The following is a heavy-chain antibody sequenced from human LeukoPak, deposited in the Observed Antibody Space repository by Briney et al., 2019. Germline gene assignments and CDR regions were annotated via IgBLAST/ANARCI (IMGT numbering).Heavy chain of an antibody. CDR2: INPNSGGT. CDR3: ARVVTMVRGVIIAPFDY. Sequence: GASVKVSCKASGYTFTGYYMHWVRQAPGQGLKWMGWINPNSGGTNYAQKFQGRVTKTRDTSISTAYMELSRLRSDDTAVYYCARVVTMVRGVIIAPFDYWGQGTLVTVSS. J-gene: IGHJ4*02. CDR1: GYTFTGYY. D-gene: IGHD3-10*01. V-gene: IGHV1-2*02.